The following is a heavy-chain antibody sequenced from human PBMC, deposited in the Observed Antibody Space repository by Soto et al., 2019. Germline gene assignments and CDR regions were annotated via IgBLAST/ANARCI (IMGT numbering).Heavy chain of an antibody. CDR1: SGSFSGYY. CDR3: ARAPKVSGSSQTRPDF. Sequence: SETLSLTCSIYSGSFSGYYWSWIRQPPGKGLEWIGEISQSGNTNYSPSLKSRVSISIDTSKKQFSLNLASVSAADTAVYYCARAPKVSGSSQTRPDFWGKGTLVNVSA. J-gene: IGHJ4*02. CDR2: ISQSGNT. D-gene: IGHD6-6*01. V-gene: IGHV4-34*01.